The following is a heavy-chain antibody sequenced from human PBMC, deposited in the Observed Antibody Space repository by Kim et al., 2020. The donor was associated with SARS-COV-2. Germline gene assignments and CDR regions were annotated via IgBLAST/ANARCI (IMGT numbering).Heavy chain of an antibody. CDR2: IYPGDSDT. CDR3: VRLGFWSDYSPDYYKTDV. D-gene: IGHD3-3*01. Sequence: GESLKISCKGSGYRFNTDWIGWVRQMPGKGLEWMGIIYPGDSDTRYSPAFQGQVTISVDKSITTAYLQWSSLEASDTARYYCVRLGFWSDYSPDYYKTDVWGQGTTVIVSS. V-gene: IGHV5-51*01. J-gene: IGHJ6*02. CDR1: GYRFNTDW.